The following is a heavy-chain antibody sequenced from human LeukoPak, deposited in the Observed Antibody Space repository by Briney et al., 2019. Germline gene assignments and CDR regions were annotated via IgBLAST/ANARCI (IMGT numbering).Heavy chain of an antibody. Sequence: PGGSLRLSCTAAGFTFSSYAIHWISQAPGKGLEWVALVWDVGSNRYNTYSVEGPSTFSRDNSKTTVYLQRHGLRGEDPAVYYCARELFDSGCCPDYWGQGTLVTVSS. CDR1: GFTFSSYA. CDR2: VWDVGSNR. CDR3: ARELFDSGCCPDY. D-gene: IGHD3-10*01. J-gene: IGHJ4*02. V-gene: IGHV3-33*01.